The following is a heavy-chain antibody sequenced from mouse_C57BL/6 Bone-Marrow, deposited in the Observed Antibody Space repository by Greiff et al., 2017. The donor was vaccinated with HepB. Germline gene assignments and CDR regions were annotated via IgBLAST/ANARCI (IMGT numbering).Heavy chain of an antibody. J-gene: IGHJ2*01. V-gene: IGHV1-15*01. D-gene: IGHD1-2*01. CDR1: GYTFTDYE. Sequence: VQLQQSGAELVRPGASVTLSCKASGYTFTDYEMHWVKQTPVHGLEWIGAIDPETGGTAYNQKFKGKAILTADKSSSTAYMELRSLTSEDSAVYYCTRWTAPFDYWGQGTTLTVSS. CDR2: IDPETGGT. CDR3: TRWTAPFDY.